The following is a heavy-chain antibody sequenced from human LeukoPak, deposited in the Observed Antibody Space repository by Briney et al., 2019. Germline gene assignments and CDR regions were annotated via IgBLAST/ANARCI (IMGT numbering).Heavy chain of an antibody. J-gene: IGHJ4*02. CDR2: IYHSGST. Sequence: SETLSLTCTVSGYSISSGYYWGWIRQPPGKGLEWIGSIYHSGSTYYNPSLKSRVTISVDTSKNQFSLKLSSVTAADTAVYYCARGPYESSGYHRGGLDYWGQGTLVTVSS. V-gene: IGHV4-38-2*02. CDR3: ARGPYESSGYHRGGLDY. CDR1: GYSISSGYY. D-gene: IGHD3-22*01.